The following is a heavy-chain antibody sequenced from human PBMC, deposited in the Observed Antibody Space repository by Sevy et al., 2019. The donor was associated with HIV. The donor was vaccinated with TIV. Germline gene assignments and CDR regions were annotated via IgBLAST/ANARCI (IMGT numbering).Heavy chain of an antibody. J-gene: IGHJ4*02. CDR3: ASRRGYTHGPLES. CDR1: GGSVSNGDYY. V-gene: IGHV4-30-4*01. CDR2: IYYSGSG. Sequence: SETLSLTCYVSGGSVSNGDYYWSWIRQPPGKGLEWFGYIYYSGSGYYNPFLKSRVTISVDTSKNQFSLKLKSVTAADTAIYYCASRRGYTHGPLESWGQGTLVTVSS. D-gene: IGHD5-12*01.